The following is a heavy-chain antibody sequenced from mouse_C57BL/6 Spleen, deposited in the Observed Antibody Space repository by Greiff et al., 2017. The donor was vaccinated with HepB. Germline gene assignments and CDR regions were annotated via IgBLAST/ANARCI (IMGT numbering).Heavy chain of an antibody. J-gene: IGHJ4*01. CDR3: ARGDYGYDGYAMDY. CDR2: IDPSDSYT. Sequence: QVQLQQPGAELVKPGASVKLSCKASGYTFTSYWMQWVKQRPGQGLEWIGEIDPSDSYTNYNQKFKGKATLTVDTSSSTAYMQLSSLTSEDSAVYYCARGDYGYDGYAMDYWGQGTSVTVSS. V-gene: IGHV1-50*01. CDR1: GYTFTSYW. D-gene: IGHD2-2*01.